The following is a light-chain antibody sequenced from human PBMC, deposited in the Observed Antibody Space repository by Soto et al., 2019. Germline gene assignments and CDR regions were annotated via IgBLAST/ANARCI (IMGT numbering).Light chain of an antibody. J-gene: IGKJ4*01. CDR2: GAS. CDR3: QQYSSSPQT. CDR1: QSLSSRY. Sequence: EIVLTQSPGTLSLSPGDRATLSCRASQSLSSRYLAWYRQKPGQAPRLLIYGASNRDTGIPDRFSGSGSGTDFTLTIRRLEPDDLAVYYCQQYSSSPQTFGEGTKVEIK. V-gene: IGKV3-20*01.